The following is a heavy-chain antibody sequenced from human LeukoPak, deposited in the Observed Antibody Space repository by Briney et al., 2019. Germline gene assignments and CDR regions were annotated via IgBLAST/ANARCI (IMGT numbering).Heavy chain of an antibody. Sequence: GGSLRLSCAASGFTFSSYAMSWVLQAPGKGLEWVSAISGSGGSTYYADSVKGRFTISRDNSKNTLYLQMNSLRAEDTAVYYCAKYLVVVVAALDYWGQGTLVTASS. D-gene: IGHD2-15*01. CDR1: GFTFSSYA. CDR2: ISGSGGST. CDR3: AKYLVVVVAALDY. J-gene: IGHJ4*02. V-gene: IGHV3-23*01.